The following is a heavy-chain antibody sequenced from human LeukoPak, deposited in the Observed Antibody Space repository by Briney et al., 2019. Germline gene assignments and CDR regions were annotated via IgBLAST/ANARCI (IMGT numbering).Heavy chain of an antibody. V-gene: IGHV3-7*01. CDR1: GFTFSTYW. CDR3: AITFDIAVAGTVNNWFDP. D-gene: IGHD6-19*01. CDR2: INQDGSAK. Sequence: GGSLRLSCAASGFTFSTYWMSWVRQAPGKGLEWVANINQDGSAKNYVDSVEGRFTISRDNSKNSLYLQMDSLRAEDTAVYYCAITFDIAVAGTVNNWFDPWGQGTLVTVSS. J-gene: IGHJ5*02.